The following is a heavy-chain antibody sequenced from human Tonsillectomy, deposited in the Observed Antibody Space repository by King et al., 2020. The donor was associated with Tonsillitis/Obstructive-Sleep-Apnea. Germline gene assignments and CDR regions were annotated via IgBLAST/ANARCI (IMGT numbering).Heavy chain of an antibody. CDR1: GFTFSAYS. D-gene: IGHD5-24*01. J-gene: IGHJ4*02. Sequence: HVQLVESGGGVVQPGRSLRLSCAASGFTFSAYSMHWVRQAPGRGLEWVALISYDDGSNKYYADSVKGLFTISRDNSRKMLYLKINSLRPDDTAVYYCARGDNYGVTYYFWGQGTLVTVSS. V-gene: IGHV3-30*04. CDR2: ISYDDGSNK. CDR3: ARGDNYGVTYYF.